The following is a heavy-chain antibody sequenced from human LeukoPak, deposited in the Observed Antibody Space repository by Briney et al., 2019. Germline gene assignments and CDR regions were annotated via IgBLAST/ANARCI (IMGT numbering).Heavy chain of an antibody. V-gene: IGHV3-23*01. CDR3: AKRSPYHFYY. J-gene: IGHJ4*02. Sequence: GGSLRLSCAASGFTFSSYAMSWVRQAPGKGLEWVSTSGSAGNTYYADSVKGRFTISRDNSKNTLYLQMNSLRAEDTAVYYCAKRSPYHFYYWGQGTLVTGSS. CDR2: SGSAGNT. CDR1: GFTFSSYA.